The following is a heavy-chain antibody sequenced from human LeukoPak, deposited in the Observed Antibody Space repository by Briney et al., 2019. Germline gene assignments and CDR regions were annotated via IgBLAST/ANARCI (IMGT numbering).Heavy chain of an antibody. CDR2: INRGGDGT. J-gene: IGHJ5*02. Sequence: PGGSLRLSCAASGFTFSDYGMSWVRQAPGKGLEWVSAINRGGDGTSYADSVKGRFTISRDNSKNTMYLQMSSLKVEDTAVYYCARVVSWGQGTLVTVSS. V-gene: IGHV3-23*01. D-gene: IGHD2-8*02. CDR3: ARVVS. CDR1: GFTFSDYG.